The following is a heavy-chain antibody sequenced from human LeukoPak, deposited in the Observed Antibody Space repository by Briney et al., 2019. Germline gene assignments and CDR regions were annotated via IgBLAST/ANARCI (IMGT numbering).Heavy chain of an antibody. J-gene: IGHJ4*02. V-gene: IGHV3-23*01. CDR1: GFTFSSYP. Sequence: GGSLRLSCAASGFTFSSYPMSWVRQAPGKGLEWVSVIIGSGITTFYADSVKGRFTISRDNSKNTLYLQMNSLRAEDTAIYYCAKLWTGSYPRCFDYWAREPWSPSPQ. D-gene: IGHD3-10*01. CDR2: IIGSGITT. CDR3: AKLWTGSYPRCFDY.